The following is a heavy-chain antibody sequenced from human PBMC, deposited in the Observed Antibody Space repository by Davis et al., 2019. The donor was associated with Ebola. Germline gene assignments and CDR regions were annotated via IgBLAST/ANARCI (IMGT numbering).Heavy chain of an antibody. CDR2: IYSGGST. CDR3: ALLQEHL. Sequence: GESLKISCAASGFTVSSNYMSWVRQAPGKGLEWVSVIYSGGSTYYADSVKGRFTISRDNSKNTLYLQMNSFHQGPIGLPPGALLQEHLWG. V-gene: IGHV3-53*01. J-gene: IGHJ6*01. CDR1: GFTVSSNY. D-gene: IGHD1-26*01.